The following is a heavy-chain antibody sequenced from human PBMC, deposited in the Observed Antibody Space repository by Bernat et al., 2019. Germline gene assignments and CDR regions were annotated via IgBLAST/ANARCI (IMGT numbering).Heavy chain of an antibody. D-gene: IGHD6-19*01. CDR2: IKQDGSEK. J-gene: IGHJ5*01. CDR1: GFTFRTYW. CDR3: ARAGYTSGWYVS. Sequence: EVQLVESGGGLAQPGGSLRLSCEASGFTFRTYWMAWVRQAPGKGLEWVANIKQDGSEKNYVDSVKGRFTISRDNAKNSVYLQMDTLRAEDTAVYYCARAGYTSGWYVSWGQGTLVTVSS. V-gene: IGHV3-7*03.